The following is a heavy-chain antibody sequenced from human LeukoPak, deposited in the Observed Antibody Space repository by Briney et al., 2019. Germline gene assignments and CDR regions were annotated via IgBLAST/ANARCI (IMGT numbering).Heavy chain of an antibody. CDR2: MHHDGSA. Sequence: SGTLSLTCAVSGGSITTRNFWSWVRQPPGKGLEWIAEMHHDGSANYNPSLKSRVSMSVDKSKNHFSLRLTSVTAADTAVYYCARDAGMAGRPPGNWFDPWGQGTLVTVSS. J-gene: IGHJ5*02. CDR3: ARDAGMAGRPPGNWFDP. V-gene: IGHV4-4*02. CDR1: GGSITTRNF. D-gene: IGHD6-13*01.